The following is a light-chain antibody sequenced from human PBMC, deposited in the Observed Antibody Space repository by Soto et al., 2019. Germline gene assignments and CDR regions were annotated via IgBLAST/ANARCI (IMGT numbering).Light chain of an antibody. Sequence: EIVLTQSPGPLSLSPGERATLSCRASQSVSSSYLAWYQQKPGQAPSLLIYSASNRATGIPDRFSGSGSGTDFTLTISRLEAEDFAVYYCQQYGSSPRTFGQGTKVDI. CDR2: SAS. CDR1: QSVSSSY. V-gene: IGKV3-20*01. J-gene: IGKJ1*01. CDR3: QQYGSSPRT.